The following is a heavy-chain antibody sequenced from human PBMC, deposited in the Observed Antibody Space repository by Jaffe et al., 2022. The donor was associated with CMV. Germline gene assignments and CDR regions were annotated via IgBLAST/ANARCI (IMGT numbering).Heavy chain of an antibody. D-gene: IGHD3-16*01. V-gene: IGHV3-33*08. J-gene: IGHJ4*02. CDR1: GFTFSSYG. CDR3: ARDMITYFDY. CDR2: IWYDGSNK. Sequence: QVQLVESGGGVVQPGRSLRLSCAASGFTFSSYGMHWVRQAPGKGLEWVAVIWYDGSNKYYADSVKGRFTISRDNSKNTLYLQMNSLRAEDTAVYYCARDMITYFDYWGQGTLVTVSS.